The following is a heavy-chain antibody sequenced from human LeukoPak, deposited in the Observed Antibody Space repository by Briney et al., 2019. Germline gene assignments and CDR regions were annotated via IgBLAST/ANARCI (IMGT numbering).Heavy chain of an antibody. Sequence: GESLKISCKGSGYSFTSYWIGWVRQMPGKGLEWMGIIYPGDSDTRYSPSFQGQVTISADKSISTAYLQWSSLKASDTAMYYCARGVGATTVTVDAFDIWGQGTMVTVSS. D-gene: IGHD1-26*01. V-gene: IGHV5-51*01. CDR3: ARGVGATTVTVDAFDI. CDR1: GYSFTSYW. CDR2: IYPGDSDT. J-gene: IGHJ3*02.